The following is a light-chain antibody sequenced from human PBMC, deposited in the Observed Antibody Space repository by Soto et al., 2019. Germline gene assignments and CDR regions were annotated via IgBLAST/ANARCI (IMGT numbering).Light chain of an antibody. J-gene: IGKJ5*01. CDR1: QSISGW. CDR2: KAS. V-gene: IGKV1-5*03. CDR3: QQLFDSTIT. Sequence: DIQMTQSPSTPSASVGDRVTITCRASQSISGWLAWYQQKPWKAPKILIYKASSLESGVPSRFSATVSGTECSITITSLQKEDGATYYCQQLFDSTITFGQGTRLEIK.